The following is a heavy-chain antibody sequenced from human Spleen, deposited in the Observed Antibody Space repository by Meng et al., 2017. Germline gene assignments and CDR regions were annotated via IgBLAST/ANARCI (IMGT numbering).Heavy chain of an antibody. V-gene: IGHV4-31*01. CDR3: ARGPTTMAHDFDY. J-gene: IGHJ4*02. CDR1: GGSITSGGYY. D-gene: IGHD4-11*01. CDR2: IYYSGST. Sequence: VQLQESGPGLVKPSQTLSLTCTVSGGSITSGGYYWSWIRQHPGKGLEWIGYIYYSGSTYYNPSLKSLVTISVDTSQNNLSLKLSSVTAADSAVYYCARGPTTMAHDFDYWGQGTLVTVSS.